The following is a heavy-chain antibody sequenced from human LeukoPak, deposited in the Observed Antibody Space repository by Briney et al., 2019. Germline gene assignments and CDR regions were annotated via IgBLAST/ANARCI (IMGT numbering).Heavy chain of an antibody. CDR3: ARDSPYYYYMDV. CDR1: GFTFSSYW. J-gene: IGHJ6*03. V-gene: IGHV3-7*01. Sequence: SLRLSCAASGFTFSSYWMSWVRQAPGKGLEWVANIKQDGSEKYYVDSVKGRFTISRDNAKNSLYLQMNSLRAEDTAVHYCARDSPYYYYMDVWGKGTTVTVSS. CDR2: IKQDGSEK.